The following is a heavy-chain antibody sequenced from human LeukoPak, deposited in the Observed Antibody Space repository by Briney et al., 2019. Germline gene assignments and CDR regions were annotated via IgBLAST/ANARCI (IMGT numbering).Heavy chain of an antibody. D-gene: IGHD2-21*01. CDR1: GGSIRSSSSSYY. J-gene: IGHJ4*02. V-gene: IGHV4-39*01. Sequence: SETLSLTCTVSGGSIRSSSSSYYWGWIRQPPGKGLEWIGSIYYSGDTYYNPSLKSRVTLSVDTSKNQFSLKLSSATAADTAVYYCARRECGGNSCYMDYWGQGTLVIVSS. CDR3: ARRECGGNSCYMDY. CDR2: IYYSGDT.